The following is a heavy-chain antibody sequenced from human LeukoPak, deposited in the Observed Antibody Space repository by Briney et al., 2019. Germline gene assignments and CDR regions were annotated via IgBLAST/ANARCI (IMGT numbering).Heavy chain of an antibody. V-gene: IGHV3-30-3*01. J-gene: IGHJ4*02. CDR3: ARDHRRYFDY. CDR1: GFTFSSYA. CDR2: ISYDGSNK. Sequence: GGSLRLSCAASGFTFSSYAMHWVRQAPGKGLEWVAVISYDGSNKYYADSVKGRFTISRDNSKNTLYLQMNSLRAEDTAVYYCARDHRRYFDYWGQGTLVTVPS.